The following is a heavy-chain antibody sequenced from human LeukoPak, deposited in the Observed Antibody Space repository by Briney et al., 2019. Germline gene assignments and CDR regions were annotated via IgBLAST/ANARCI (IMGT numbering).Heavy chain of an antibody. Sequence: GGSLRLSCAASGFTFSSYGMHWVRQAPVKGLEWVAVISYDGSNKYYADAVKGRFTISRDNSKNTLYLQMNSLRAEDTAVYYCAKDAYCSSTSCLDYWGQGTLVTVSS. D-gene: IGHD2-2*01. CDR3: AKDAYCSSTSCLDY. J-gene: IGHJ4*02. CDR2: ISYDGSNK. V-gene: IGHV3-30*18. CDR1: GFTFSSYG.